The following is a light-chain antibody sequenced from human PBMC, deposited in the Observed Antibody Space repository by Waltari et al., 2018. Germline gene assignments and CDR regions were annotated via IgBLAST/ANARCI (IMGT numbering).Light chain of an antibody. V-gene: IGKV1-5*03. J-gene: IGKJ1*01. Sequence: DIQMTQSPSTLSASVGDRVTITCRASQSISGLLAWYRQESGKAPKILIYEASTLESGVPSRFSGSGSGTEFTLTISGVQPDDVATFYCQQYRTYPWTFGRGTKVEIK. CDR2: EAS. CDR1: QSISGL. CDR3: QQYRTYPWT.